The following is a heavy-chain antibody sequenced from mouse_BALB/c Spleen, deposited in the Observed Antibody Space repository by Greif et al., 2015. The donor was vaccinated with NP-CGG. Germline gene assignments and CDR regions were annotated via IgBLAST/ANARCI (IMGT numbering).Heavy chain of an antibody. J-gene: IGHJ2*02. Sequence: QVQLKESGAELAKPGASVKMSCKASGYTFTSYWMHWVKQRPGQGLEWIGYINPSTGYTEYNQKFKDKATLTADKSSSSAYMQLSRLTSEVSAVYYCARKARSSFDFCVQGPSLPVSP. D-gene: IGHD1-1*01. CDR3: ARKARSSFDF. CDR2: INPSTGYT. V-gene: IGHV1-7*01. CDR1: GYTFTSYW.